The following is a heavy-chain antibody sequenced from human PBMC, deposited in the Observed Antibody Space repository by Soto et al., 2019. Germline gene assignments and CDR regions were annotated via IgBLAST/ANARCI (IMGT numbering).Heavy chain of an antibody. CDR2: TYYRSKWYY. J-gene: IGHJ4*01. CDR1: GDSVSSNSAG. Sequence: PSQTLSLTCAITGDSVSSNSAGWSWVRQSPSRGLEWLGRTYYRSKWYYEYAVSVRGRITINPDTSKNQYSLQLNSVTPEDTAVYFCARGEQYSGRTSDYWRQGTLLTVSS. D-gene: IGHD1-26*01. CDR3: ARGEQYSGRTSDY. V-gene: IGHV6-1*01.